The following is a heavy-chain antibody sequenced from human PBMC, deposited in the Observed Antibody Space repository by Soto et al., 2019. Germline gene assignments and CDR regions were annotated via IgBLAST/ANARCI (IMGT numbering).Heavy chain of an antibody. V-gene: IGHV3-30*19. CDR2: ASYDGSNK. Sequence: QVQLVESGGGVVQPGTSLRLSCVGSGFTFRSYVIHWVLQAPGKGLAWVALASYDGSNKYYDDSVKGRFTISRDNSRNTVDLQMDNMRLEDTALYYCARWGTTGGLDVWGQGTLVSVSS. D-gene: IGHD3-16*01. CDR1: GFTFRSYV. CDR3: ARWGTTGGLDV. J-gene: IGHJ4*02.